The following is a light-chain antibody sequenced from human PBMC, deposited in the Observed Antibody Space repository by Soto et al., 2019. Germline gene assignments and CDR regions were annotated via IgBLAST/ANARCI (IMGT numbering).Light chain of an antibody. CDR1: NSNIGRNT. CDR3: AAWDDSLNGWV. V-gene: IGLV1-44*01. J-gene: IGLJ3*02. Sequence: QSVLTQPPSASGTPGQRVTIYCSGSNSNIGRNTVSWYYQLPGTAPKLLVYSNNQRPSGVPDRFSGSKSGTSASLAISGLQSEDEADYSCAAWDDSLNGWVFGGGTKVTVL. CDR2: SNN.